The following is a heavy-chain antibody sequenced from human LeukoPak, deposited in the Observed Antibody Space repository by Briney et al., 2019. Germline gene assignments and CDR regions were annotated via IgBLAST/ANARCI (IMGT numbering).Heavy chain of an antibody. CDR2: IYYSGHT. CDR1: GGSIRSYY. CDR3: ARYDSRGYSLDW. Sequence: SGTLSLTCTVSGGSIRSYYWSWIRQPPGKGLEWIGYIYYSGHTGYNPSLRSRVSFSVDTSKNQFSLKLSSVTAADTALYYCARYDSRGYSLDWWGQGTLVT. V-gene: IGHV4-59*01. D-gene: IGHD3-22*01. J-gene: IGHJ4*02.